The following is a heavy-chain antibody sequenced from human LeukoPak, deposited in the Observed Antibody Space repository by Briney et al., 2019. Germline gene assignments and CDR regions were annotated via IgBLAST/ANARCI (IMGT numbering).Heavy chain of an antibody. V-gene: IGHV4-59*12. J-gene: IGHJ3*02. Sequence: SETLSLTCTVSGGSISSYYWSWIRQPPGKGLEWIGYIHYSGSTNYNPSLKSRVTMSVDTSKNQFSLKLSSVTAADTAVYYCARTVASRDAFDIWGQGTMVTVSS. CDR2: IHYSGST. CDR3: ARTVASRDAFDI. D-gene: IGHD6-19*01. CDR1: GGSISSYY.